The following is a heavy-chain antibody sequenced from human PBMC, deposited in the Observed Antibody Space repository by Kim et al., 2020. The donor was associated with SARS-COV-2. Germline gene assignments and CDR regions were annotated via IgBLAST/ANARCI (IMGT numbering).Heavy chain of an antibody. CDR3: AKGGGRRWLPPIDY. CDR2: ISYDGSNK. J-gene: IGHJ4*02. Sequence: GGSLRLSCAASGFTFNNYGMHWVRQAPGKGLEWVAVISYDGSNKYYADSVKGRFTISRDNSKNTLYLQMNSLRAEDTAVYYCAKGGGRRWLPPIDYWGQGTLVTVSS. CDR1: GFTFNNYG. V-gene: IGHV3-30*18. D-gene: IGHD3-16*01.